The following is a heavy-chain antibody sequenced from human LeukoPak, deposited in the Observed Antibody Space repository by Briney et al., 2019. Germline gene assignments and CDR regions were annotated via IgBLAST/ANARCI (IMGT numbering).Heavy chain of an antibody. CDR2: MNPNSGNT. CDR1: GYTFTSYD. V-gene: IGHV1-8*01. D-gene: IGHD6-6*01. J-gene: IGHJ4*02. CDR3: ARGRGQLVRTGFDY. Sequence: ASVKVSCKASGYTFTSYDINWVRRATGQGLEWMGWMNPNSGNTGYAQKFQGRVTMTRNTSISTAYMELSSLRSEDTAVYYCARGRGQLVRTGFDYWGQGTLVTVSS.